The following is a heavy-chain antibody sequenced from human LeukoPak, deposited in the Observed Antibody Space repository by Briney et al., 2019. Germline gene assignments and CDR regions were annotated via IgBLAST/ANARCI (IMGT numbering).Heavy chain of an antibody. CDR3: ARAPSFGDYGGDY. V-gene: IGHV1-18*01. CDR2: ISVYSGDT. D-gene: IGHD4-17*01. Sequence: ASVKVSCKASGYNFTNYGISWVRQAPGHGLEWMGWISVYSGDTNYAHKLQDGVTMTTDTSTSIAFMELRGLRSDDTALYYCARAPSFGDYGGDYWGQGTLVTVSS. CDR1: GYNFTNYG. J-gene: IGHJ4*02.